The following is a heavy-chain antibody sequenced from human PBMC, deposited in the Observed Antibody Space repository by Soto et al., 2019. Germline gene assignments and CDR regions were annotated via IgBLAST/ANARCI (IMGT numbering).Heavy chain of an antibody. D-gene: IGHD6-6*01. CDR2: ISSSSSYI. V-gene: IGHV3-21*01. CDR3: ARDDEYSSSLVLSQFFDY. J-gene: IGHJ4*02. Sequence: GGSLRLSCAASGFTFSSYSMNWVRQAPGKGLEWVSSISSSSSYIYYADSVKVRFTISRDNAKNSLYLQMNSLRAEDTAVYYCARDDEYSSSLVLSQFFDYWGQGTLVTVSS. CDR1: GFTFSSYS.